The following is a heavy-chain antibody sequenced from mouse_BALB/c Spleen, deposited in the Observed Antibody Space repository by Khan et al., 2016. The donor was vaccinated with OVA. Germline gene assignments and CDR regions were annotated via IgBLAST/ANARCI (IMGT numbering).Heavy chain of an antibody. J-gene: IGHJ3*01. CDR1: GYTFTDYA. CDR2: ISPYYGYV. Sequence: QVQLQQPGAERARPGVSVKISCKGSGYTFTDYAMHWVKQSHAKSLEWIGVISPYYGYVDYSQTFKDKATLTADRSSSTAYMELARLTSADSAIYYCARGEKFAYWGQGTLVTVSA. V-gene: IGHV1S137*01. D-gene: IGHD2-13*01. CDR3: ARGEKFAY.